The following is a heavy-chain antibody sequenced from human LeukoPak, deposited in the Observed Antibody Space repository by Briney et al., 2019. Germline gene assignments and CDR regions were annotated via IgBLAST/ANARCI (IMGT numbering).Heavy chain of an antibody. CDR3: TREHYPGDPIDY. D-gene: IGHD4-17*01. Sequence: PGGSLRLSSADSGFTFSSVWMSWVRQAPGKGLEWVGFIRSKAYGGTTEYAASVKGRFTISRDDSKSIAYLQMNSLKTEDTAVYYCTREHYPGDPIDYCGQGTLVTVSS. J-gene: IGHJ4*02. V-gene: IGHV3-49*04. CDR2: IRSKAYGGTT. CDR1: GFTFSSVW.